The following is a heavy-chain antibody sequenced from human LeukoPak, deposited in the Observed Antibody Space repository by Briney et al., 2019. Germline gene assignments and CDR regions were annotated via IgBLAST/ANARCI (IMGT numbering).Heavy chain of an antibody. CDR3: VSFYETY. J-gene: IGHJ4*02. Sequence: GGSLRLSCAASGNYWMHWVRQAPGKGLVWVSHINSDGSWTSYADSVKGRFTISKDNAKNTVYLQMNSLRAEDAAVYYCVSFYETYWGRGILVTVSS. V-gene: IGHV3-74*01. CDR1: GNYW. D-gene: IGHD2/OR15-2a*01. CDR2: INSDGSWT.